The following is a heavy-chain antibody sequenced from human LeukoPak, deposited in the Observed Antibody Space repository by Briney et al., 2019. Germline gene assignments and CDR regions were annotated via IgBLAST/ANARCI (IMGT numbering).Heavy chain of an antibody. CDR2: VNPNSGDT. V-gene: IGHV1-2*02. Sequence: ASVTVSCKASGYTFVAHYMHWVRQAPGQGLEWMGWVNPNSGDTNYAPKFLARVTMTRDTSINTAYMELSRLRSDDTAVYYCARGMTKYYDNSGSDYWGQGSLVTVSS. CDR3: ARGMTKYYDNSGSDY. D-gene: IGHD6-19*01. CDR1: GYTFVAHY. J-gene: IGHJ4*02.